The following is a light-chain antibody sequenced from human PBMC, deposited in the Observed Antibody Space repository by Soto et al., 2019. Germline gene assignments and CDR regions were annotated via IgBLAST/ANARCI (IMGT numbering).Light chain of an antibody. V-gene: IGKV3-11*01. J-gene: IGKJ1*01. Sequence: EIVLTQSPATLSLSPGERATLSCRASQSVDSYLAWYQQKVGQAPRLLIYDAPNRATGIPARFSGSGSGTDFTLTISRLEPEDFAVYYCQHRSNWPPTFGQGTKVDIK. CDR1: QSVDSY. CDR3: QHRSNWPPT. CDR2: DAP.